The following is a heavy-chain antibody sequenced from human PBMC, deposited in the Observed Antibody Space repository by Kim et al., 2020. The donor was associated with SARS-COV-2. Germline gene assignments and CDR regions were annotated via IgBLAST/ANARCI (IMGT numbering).Heavy chain of an antibody. CDR3: AKVRRDGYNYDFDY. Sequence: YADSVQGRFTISRDNSKNTLFLQMNSLRGEDTAVYYCAKVRRDGYNYDFDYWGQGTLVTVSS. J-gene: IGHJ4*02. V-gene: IGHV3-30*02. D-gene: IGHD5-12*01.